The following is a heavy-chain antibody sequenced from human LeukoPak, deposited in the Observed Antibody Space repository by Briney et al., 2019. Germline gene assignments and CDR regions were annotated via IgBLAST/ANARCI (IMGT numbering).Heavy chain of an antibody. CDR2: INANSGGT. CDR1: GYTFTDYY. V-gene: IGHV1-2*02. CDR3: ARGRLGPWFGELKA. Sequence: ASVKVSCKASGYTFTDYYMHWVRQAPGQGLEWMGWINANSGGTKYAQKFQGRVTMTRDTSISTAYMELSSLRSDDTAVYYCARGRLGPWFGELKAWGQGTLVTVSS. J-gene: IGHJ5*02. D-gene: IGHD3-10*01.